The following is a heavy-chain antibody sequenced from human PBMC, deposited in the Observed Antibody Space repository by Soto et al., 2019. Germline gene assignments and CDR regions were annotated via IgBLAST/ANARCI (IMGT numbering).Heavy chain of an antibody. V-gene: IGHV3-15*07. Sequence: EVQLVESGGGLVKPGGSLRLSCAASGFTFGTAWMNWVRQAPGKGLESVGRIRSDTDGGTADYAAPVKGRFTISRDDSKNMLYTQMHSLKVEDTAGYYWATEDPVFSGDLLWTAYGMEVWGQGPTVTFSS. CDR1: GFTFGTAW. J-gene: IGHJ6*02. D-gene: IGHD3-10*01. CDR3: ATEDPVFSGDLLWTAYGMEV. CDR2: IRSDTDGGTA.